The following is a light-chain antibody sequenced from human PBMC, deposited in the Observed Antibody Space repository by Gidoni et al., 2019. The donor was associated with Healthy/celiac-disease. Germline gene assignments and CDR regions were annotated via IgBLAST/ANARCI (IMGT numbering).Light chain of an antibody. CDR2: DAS. V-gene: IGKV1-33*01. J-gene: IGKJ5*01. Sequence: DIQMTQSPSSLSASVGDRVTITCPASQDISNYLNWYQQKPGKAPKRLIYDASNLETGVPSRFSGSGSGTDCTFTISILQPEDIATYYCQQYDNLPITFGQGTRLEIK. CDR3: QQYDNLPIT. CDR1: QDISNY.